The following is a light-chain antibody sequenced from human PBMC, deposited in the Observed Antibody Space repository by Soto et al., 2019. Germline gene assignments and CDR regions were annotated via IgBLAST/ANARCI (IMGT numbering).Light chain of an antibody. Sequence: QSVLTQPPSVSVAPGQKVTISCSGSSSNIGNNYVSWYQQLPGTAPKLLIYDSNKRPSGIPDRFSGSKSGTSATLGITGLQTGDEAGYYCGTWDNSLSAVVFGGGTKLTVL. CDR2: DSN. CDR1: SSNIGNNY. V-gene: IGLV1-51*01. J-gene: IGLJ2*01. CDR3: GTWDNSLSAVV.